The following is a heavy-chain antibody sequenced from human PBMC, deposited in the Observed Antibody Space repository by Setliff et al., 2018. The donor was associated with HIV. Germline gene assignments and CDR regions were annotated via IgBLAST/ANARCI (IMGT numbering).Heavy chain of an antibody. CDR2: ISPFNGNT. V-gene: IGHV1-18*01. CDR1: GYTISTYL. CDR3: ARATSGTIHDF. Sequence: ASVKVSCKASGYTISTYLIAWVRQAPGQGLEWMGWISPFNGNTNYAQKLQGRLTVTTDTSTSTAYMELRNLRSDDTAVYYCARATSGTIHDFWGQGTLVTVSS. J-gene: IGHJ4*02. D-gene: IGHD3-10*01.